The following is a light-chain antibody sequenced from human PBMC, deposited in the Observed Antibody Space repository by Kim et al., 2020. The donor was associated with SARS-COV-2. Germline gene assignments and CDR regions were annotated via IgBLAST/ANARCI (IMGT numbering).Light chain of an antibody. CDR1: QDISNY. V-gene: IGKV1-33*01. CDR2: DAS. Sequence: DIQMTQSPSSLSASVGDRVTITCQASQDISNYLNWYQQKPGKAPKLLIYDASNLETGVPSRFSGSGSGTDFTFTISSLQPEDIATYYCQQEDNLPLTCGGGTKLEIK. J-gene: IGKJ4*01. CDR3: QQEDNLPLT.